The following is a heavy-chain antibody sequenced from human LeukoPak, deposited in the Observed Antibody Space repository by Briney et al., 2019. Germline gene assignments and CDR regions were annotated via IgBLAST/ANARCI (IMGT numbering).Heavy chain of an antibody. J-gene: IGHJ4*02. CDR1: GFSFDDYG. Sequence: GGTLRLSCAASGFSFDDYGLTWVREAPGKGREWVSDINWNGDSKDYADSVKGRFTISRDNAKHSLYLQMNSLRAEDTALYYCARDLRVVITGSFDSWGQGTLVTVSS. D-gene: IGHD3-22*01. CDR2: INWNGDSK. CDR3: ARDLRVVITGSFDS. V-gene: IGHV3-20*04.